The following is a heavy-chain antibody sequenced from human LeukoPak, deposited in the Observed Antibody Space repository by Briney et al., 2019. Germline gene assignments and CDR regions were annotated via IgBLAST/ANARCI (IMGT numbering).Heavy chain of an antibody. Sequence: PGGSLRLSCAASGFTFSDYYMSWIRQAPGKGLEWVAAISNDGGGIMYAAFVEGRFTISRDNSKNTLFLQMNSLRAEDTALYYCAKGSTGYFADLWGQGTLVTVSS. J-gene: IGHJ5*02. CDR2: ISNDGGGI. V-gene: IGHV3-23*01. D-gene: IGHD3-22*01. CDR1: GFTFSDYY. CDR3: AKGSTGYFADL.